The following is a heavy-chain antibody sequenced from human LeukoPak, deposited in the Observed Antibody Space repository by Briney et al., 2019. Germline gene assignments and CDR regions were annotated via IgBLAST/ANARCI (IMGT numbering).Heavy chain of an antibody. Sequence: GGSLRLSCKASGFIFSLYWMHWVRQVPGKGLVWVSRIEGGAIDTDYADFVKGRFTISRDNSNNTVHLQMNSLRPEDTAVYYCAKGGRFLKDWFDPWGQGTLVTVSS. J-gene: IGHJ5*02. V-gene: IGHV3-74*01. D-gene: IGHD3-3*01. CDR1: GFIFSLYW. CDR2: IEGGAIDT. CDR3: AKGGRFLKDWFDP.